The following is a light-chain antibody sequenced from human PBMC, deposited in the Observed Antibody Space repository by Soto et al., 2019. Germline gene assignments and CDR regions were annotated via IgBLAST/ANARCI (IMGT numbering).Light chain of an antibody. CDR1: QSISSY. CDR2: AAS. Sequence: DIQMTQSPSSLSASVGDRVTITCRASQSISSYFNWYQQKPGKAPKLLLYAASSLQSGVPSRFSGSGSGTDFTLTISSLQPEDFATYYCQQSYSTPPTFGGGTKVEIK. J-gene: IGKJ4*01. CDR3: QQSYSTPPT. V-gene: IGKV1-39*01.